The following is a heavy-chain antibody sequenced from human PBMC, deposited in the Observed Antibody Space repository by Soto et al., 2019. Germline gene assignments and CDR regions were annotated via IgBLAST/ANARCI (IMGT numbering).Heavy chain of an antibody. D-gene: IGHD4-17*01. CDR3: ARSYGDLPDY. CDR1: GGSIGTYF. Sequence: QVQLQESGPGLVKPSETLSLNCSVSGGSIGTYFWGWIRQPPGKGLERIGHIYYSGRTTYNPSHRSRVTISLDTSKHRFSLRLRSVSAADTAVYYCARSYGDLPDYLGQGTLVTV. CDR2: IYYSGRT. J-gene: IGHJ4*02. V-gene: IGHV4-59*08.